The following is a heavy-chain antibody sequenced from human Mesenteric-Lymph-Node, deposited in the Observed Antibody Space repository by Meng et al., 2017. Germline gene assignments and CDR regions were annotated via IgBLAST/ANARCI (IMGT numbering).Heavy chain of an antibody. J-gene: IGHJ6*02. CDR2: INPNSGGT. CDR3: AREVRFGELPARYYYYGMDV. Sequence: ASVKVSCKASGYTFTGYYRHWVRQAPGQGLEWMGWINPNSGGTNYAQKFQGRFTMTRDTSIRTAYMELSRLRSDDTAVYYCAREVRFGELPARYYYYGMDVWGQGTTVTVSS. CDR1: GYTFTGYY. D-gene: IGHD3-10*01. V-gene: IGHV1-2*02.